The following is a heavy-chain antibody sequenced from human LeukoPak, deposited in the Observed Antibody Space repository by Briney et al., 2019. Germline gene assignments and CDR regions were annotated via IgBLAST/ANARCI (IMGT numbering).Heavy chain of an antibody. CDR3: AKGSPLYYYGSGPNFDY. CDR2: ISWNSGSI. CDR1: GFLIDDYA. V-gene: IGHV3-9*01. Sequence: GRSLRLSCAASGFLIDDYAMHWVRQAPGKGLEWVSGISWNSGSIGYADSVKGRFTISRDNAKNSLYLQMNSLRAEDTALYYFAKGSPLYYYGSGPNFDYWGQGTLVTVSS. J-gene: IGHJ4*02. D-gene: IGHD3-10*01.